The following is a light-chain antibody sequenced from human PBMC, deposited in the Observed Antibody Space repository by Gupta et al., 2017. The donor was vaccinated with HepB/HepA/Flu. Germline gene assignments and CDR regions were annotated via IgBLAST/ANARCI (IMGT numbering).Light chain of an antibody. V-gene: IGLV1-44*01. CDR1: RSNIGSNP. CDR2: NND. J-gene: IGLJ1*01. Sequence: QSVLTQPLSASATPGQRVTISCSGSRSNIGSNPVNWYQQLPGTAPKLLIYNNDQRPSGVPDRFSGSKSGTSASLAISGLQSEEEADYYCATWEDSLNGLGVFGTGTKITVL. CDR3: ATWEDSLNGLGV.